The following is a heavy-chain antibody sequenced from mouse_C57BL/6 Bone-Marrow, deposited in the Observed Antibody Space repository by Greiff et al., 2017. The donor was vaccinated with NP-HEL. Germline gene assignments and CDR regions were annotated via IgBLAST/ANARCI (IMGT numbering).Heavy chain of an antibody. J-gene: IGHJ4*01. D-gene: IGHD1-1*01. V-gene: IGHV5-6*01. Sequence: EVQGVESGGDLVKPGGSLKLSCAASGFTFSSYGMSWVRQTPDKRLEWVATISSGGSYTYYPDSVKGRFTISRDNAKNTLYLQMSSLKSEDTAMYYCARRVSGSPYYAMDYWGQGTSVTVSS. CDR2: ISSGGSYT. CDR1: GFTFSSYG. CDR3: ARRVSGSPYYAMDY.